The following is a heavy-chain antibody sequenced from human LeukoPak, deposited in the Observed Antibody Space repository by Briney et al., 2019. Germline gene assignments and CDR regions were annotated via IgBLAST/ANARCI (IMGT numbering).Heavy chain of an antibody. CDR3: VKGGSSSSWYTWLDP. D-gene: IGHD6-13*01. V-gene: IGHV3-64D*06. CDR1: GFTFNNYP. J-gene: IGHJ5*02. CDR2: ISSNGGST. Sequence: GGSLRLSCSASGFTFNNYPMYWVRQPPGKGLGYVSVISSNGGSTYYADSVKGRFTISRDNSKNTLYLQMSSLRAEDTAVYYCVKGGSSSSWYTWLDPWGQGALATVSS.